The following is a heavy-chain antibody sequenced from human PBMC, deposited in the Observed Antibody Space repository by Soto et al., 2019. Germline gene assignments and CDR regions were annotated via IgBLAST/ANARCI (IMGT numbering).Heavy chain of an antibody. J-gene: IGHJ6*03. CDR3: ARALNCSGGSCYYYYYYYYMDA. D-gene: IGHD2-15*01. V-gene: IGHV1-8*01. CDR2: MNPNSGNT. CDR1: GYTFTSYD. Sequence: QVQLVQSGAEVKKPGASVKVSCKASGYTFTSYDINWVRQATGQGLEWMGWMNPNSGNTGYAQKFQGRVTMTRNTSISTAYMELSSLRSEDTAVYYCARALNCSGGSCYYYYYYYYMDAWGKGTTVTVSS.